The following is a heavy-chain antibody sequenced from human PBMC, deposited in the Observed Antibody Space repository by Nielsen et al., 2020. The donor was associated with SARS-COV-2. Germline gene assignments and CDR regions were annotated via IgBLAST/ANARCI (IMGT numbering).Heavy chain of an antibody. CDR2: ISWNSGSI. Sequence: LRLSCAASGFTFDDYAMHWVRQAPGKGLEWVSGISWNSGSIGYADSVKGRFTISRDNAKNSLYLQMNSLRAEDTALYYCAKGHFWSGYYTGSYFDYWGQGTLVTVSS. CDR3: AKGHFWSGYYTGSYFDY. V-gene: IGHV3-9*01. D-gene: IGHD3-3*02. CDR1: GFTFDDYA. J-gene: IGHJ4*02.